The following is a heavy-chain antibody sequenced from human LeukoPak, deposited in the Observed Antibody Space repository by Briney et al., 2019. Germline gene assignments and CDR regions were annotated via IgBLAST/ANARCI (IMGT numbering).Heavy chain of an antibody. V-gene: IGHV4-34*01. J-gene: IGHJ6*03. CDR3: ARLSMDV. CDR2: INHSGST. Sequence: PSETLSLTCAVYGGSFSGYYWSWIRQPPGKGLEWIGEINHSGSTNYNPSLKSRVTISVDTSKNQFSLKLSSVTAADTAVYHCARLSMDVWGKGTTVTVSS. CDR1: GGSFSGYY.